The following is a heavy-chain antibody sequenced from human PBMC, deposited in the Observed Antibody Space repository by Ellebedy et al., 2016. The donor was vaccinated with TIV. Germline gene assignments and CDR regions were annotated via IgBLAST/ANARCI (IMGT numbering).Heavy chain of an antibody. CDR2: IRNKANNYET. CDR3: TRFDTSVTNFFES. V-gene: IGHV3-73*01. J-gene: IGHJ4*02. CDR1: GFTFSSSG. D-gene: IGHD2-2*01. Sequence: GESLKISCGASGFTFSSSGMNWVRQASGKGLEWVGRIRNKANNYETAYAASVKGRFTISRDDSKNTAFLQMNSLKAEDTAVYYCTRFDTSVTNFFESWGQGALVTVSS.